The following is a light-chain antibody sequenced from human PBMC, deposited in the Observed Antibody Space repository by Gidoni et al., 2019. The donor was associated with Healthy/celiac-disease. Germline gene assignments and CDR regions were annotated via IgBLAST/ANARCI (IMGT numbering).Light chain of an antibody. Sequence: DIQMTRSPSTLSASVGDRVTITCRASQSISSWLAWYQQKPEKAPKLLIYDASSLESGVPSRFSGSGSGTEFTLTISSLQPDDFATYYCQQYNSYPWTFGQGTKVEIK. CDR1: QSISSW. V-gene: IGKV1-5*01. J-gene: IGKJ1*01. CDR2: DAS. CDR3: QQYNSYPWT.